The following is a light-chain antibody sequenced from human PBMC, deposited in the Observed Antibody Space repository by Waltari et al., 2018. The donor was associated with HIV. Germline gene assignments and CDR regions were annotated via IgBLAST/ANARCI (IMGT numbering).Light chain of an antibody. CDR2: DVN. J-gene: IGLJ2*01. CDR3: SSYAGARGGV. Sequence: QFALTQPASVSESPGQSITISSSGTSRDIGSYNLVSWYQQHPGKAPKLIIYDVNKPPSGVSNRFSGSKSGNTASLTISGLQAEDEADYYCSSYAGARGGVFGGGTKLTVL. CDR1: SRDIGSYNL. V-gene: IGLV2-23*02.